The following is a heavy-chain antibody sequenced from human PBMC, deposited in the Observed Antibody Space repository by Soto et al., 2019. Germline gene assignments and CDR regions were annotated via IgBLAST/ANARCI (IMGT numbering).Heavy chain of an antibody. Sequence: GGSLRLSCAASGFTFSSYAMSWVRQAPGKGLEWVSAISGSGGSTYYADSVKGRFTISRDNSKNTLYLQMNSLRAEDTAVYYCAKDLEKYGSSRALMCYSARGSLDTGSS. CDR1: GFTFSSYA. J-gene: IGHJ4*02. CDR3: AKDLEKYGSSRALMCY. CDR2: ISGSGGST. D-gene: IGHD6-13*01. V-gene: IGHV3-23*01.